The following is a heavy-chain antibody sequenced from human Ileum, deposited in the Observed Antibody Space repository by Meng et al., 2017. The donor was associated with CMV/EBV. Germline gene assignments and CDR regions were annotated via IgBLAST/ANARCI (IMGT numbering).Heavy chain of an antibody. V-gene: IGHV3-11*04. J-gene: IGHJ4*02. CDR2: ISSSGRTI. Sequence: GESLKISCAASGFTFTDYHMSWIRQTPGKGLEWVSYISSSGRTIYYADSVKGRFSISRDNAKNSLYLQMNSLRAEDTAVYYCARRACGSDCPEDSWGQGTLVNVSS. CDR1: GFTFTDYH. CDR3: ARRACGSDCPEDS. D-gene: IGHD2-21*01.